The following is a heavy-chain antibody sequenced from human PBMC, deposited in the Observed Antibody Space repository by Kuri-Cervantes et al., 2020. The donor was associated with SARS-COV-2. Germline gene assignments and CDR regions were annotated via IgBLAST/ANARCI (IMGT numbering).Heavy chain of an antibody. CDR3: ASTSSSWYRNWFDP. D-gene: IGHD6-13*01. V-gene: IGHV3-9*01. Sequence: SLKISCAASGFTISSYAMSWVRQAPGKGLEWVSGISWNRGSIGYADSVKGRFTISRDNPKNSLYLQMNSLRDEDTAVYYCASTSSSWYRNWFDPWGQGTLVTVSS. CDR1: GFTISSYA. J-gene: IGHJ5*02. CDR2: ISWNRGSI.